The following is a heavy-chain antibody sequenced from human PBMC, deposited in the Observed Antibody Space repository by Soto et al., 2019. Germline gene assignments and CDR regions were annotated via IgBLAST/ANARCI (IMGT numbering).Heavy chain of an antibody. J-gene: IGHJ3*02. CDR1: GGSISSGGYY. CDR2: IYYSGST. D-gene: IGHD2-15*01. Sequence: QVQLQESGPGLVKPSQTLSLTCTVSGGSISSGGYYWSWIRQHPGKGREWIGYIYYSGSTYYNPSLKSRVTISVDTSKNQFSLKLSSVTAADTAVYYCARSGRADCSGGSCYSVRDAFDIWGQGTMVTVSS. CDR3: ARSGRADCSGGSCYSVRDAFDI. V-gene: IGHV4-31*03.